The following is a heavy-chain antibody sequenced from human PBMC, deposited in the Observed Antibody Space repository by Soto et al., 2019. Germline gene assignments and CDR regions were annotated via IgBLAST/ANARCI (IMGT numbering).Heavy chain of an antibody. CDR1: GFTFSSYA. J-gene: IGHJ4*02. V-gene: IGHV3-23*01. CDR2: ISGSGGST. CDR3: AKSDPSGSFNDY. D-gene: IGHD6-25*01. Sequence: PGWSLRLSCAASGFTFSSYAMGWVRRAPGKGLEWVSTISGSGGSTYYADSVKGRFTISRDSSKNTLYLQMNSLRAEDTAVYYCAKSDPSGSFNDYWGQGTMVTVSS.